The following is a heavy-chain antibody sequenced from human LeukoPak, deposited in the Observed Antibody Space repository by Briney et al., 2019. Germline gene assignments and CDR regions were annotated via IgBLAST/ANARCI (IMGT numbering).Heavy chain of an antibody. D-gene: IGHD3-9*01. V-gene: IGHV1-69*13. CDR2: IIPIFGTA. CDR3: AKDLLRYFDRNNWFDP. J-gene: IGHJ5*02. CDR1: GGTFSSYA. Sequence: SVKVSCKASGGTFSSYAISWVRQAPGQGLEWMGGIIPIFGTANYAQKFQGRVTITADESTSTAYMELSSLRSEDTAVYYCAKDLLRYFDRNNWFDPWGQGTLVTVSS.